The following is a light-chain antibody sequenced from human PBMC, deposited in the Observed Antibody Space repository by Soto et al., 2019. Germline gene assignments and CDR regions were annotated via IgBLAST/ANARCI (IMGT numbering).Light chain of an antibody. CDR1: QSVKTF. J-gene: IGKJ5*01. V-gene: IGKV3-11*01. Sequence: EILLTQSPATLSLSPGERATLSCRASQSVKTFLVWYQKRPGQAPRLLLYDASHRAAGIPARFSGSGFGTDLTLTISSLETEDPAVYYCXXRXTXXPITFGQGTRLEI. CDR2: DAS. CDR3: XXRXTXXPIT.